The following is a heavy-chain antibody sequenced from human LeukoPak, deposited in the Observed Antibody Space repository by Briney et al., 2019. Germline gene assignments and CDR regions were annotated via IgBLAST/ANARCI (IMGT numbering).Heavy chain of an antibody. V-gene: IGHV1-69*05. CDR3: ASRTADYGSGSHYGY. CDR1: GGTFNNYA. J-gene: IGHJ4*02. D-gene: IGHD3-10*01. CDR2: IIPLSGTA. Sequence: SVKVSCKASGGTFNNYAISWVRQAPGQGLEWMGGIIPLSGTANYAQKFQGRVTITTDESTSTDYMELSNLRSDDTAVYCCASRTADYGSGSHYGYWGRGTLVNVSS.